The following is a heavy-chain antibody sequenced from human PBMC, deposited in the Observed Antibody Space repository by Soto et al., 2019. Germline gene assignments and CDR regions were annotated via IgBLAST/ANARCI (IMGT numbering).Heavy chain of an antibody. D-gene: IGHD1-20*01. CDR3: AREVFRYFDL. CDR2: ISAYNANT. Sequence: QVHLVQSGAEVKKPGASVKVSCKASGYTLTRYGITWVRQAPGQGLEWMGSISAYNANTNYAQKLQGRLTMTTDTSTSTAYMELGSLTSDDTAVYYCAREVFRYFDLWGRGTLVSVSS. V-gene: IGHV1-18*01. CDR1: GYTLTRYG. J-gene: IGHJ2*01.